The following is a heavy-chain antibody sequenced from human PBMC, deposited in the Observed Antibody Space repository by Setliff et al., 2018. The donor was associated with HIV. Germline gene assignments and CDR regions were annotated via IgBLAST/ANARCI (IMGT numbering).Heavy chain of an antibody. CDR2: ITSRSADI. V-gene: IGHV3-21*01. J-gene: IGHJ4*02. CDR3: ARVRPLGYCSTGACPPDY. CDR1: GFTFSTFS. D-gene: IGHD2-8*01. Sequence: GGSLRLSCAASGFTFSTFSMSWVRQAPGKGLEWVSSITSRSADIYYADSVRGRFTISRDNARNSLLLQMNSLGADDTAVCYCARVRPLGYCSTGACPPDYWGQGTLVTVSS.